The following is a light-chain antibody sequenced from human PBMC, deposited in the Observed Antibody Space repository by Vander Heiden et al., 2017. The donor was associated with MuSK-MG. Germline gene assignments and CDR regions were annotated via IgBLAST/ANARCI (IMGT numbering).Light chain of an antibody. J-gene: IGKJ1*01. Sequence: DIQMTQSPPSLSASVGDRVSITCRASRGISTYLAWYQQKPGKAPKLLIFGASILQSGVPSRFSGSGSGTDFNLTISTLQPEDFAAYYCQQVNSFPRTFGQGTKVEIK. CDR2: GAS. V-gene: IGKV1-12*01. CDR3: QQVNSFPRT. CDR1: RGISTY.